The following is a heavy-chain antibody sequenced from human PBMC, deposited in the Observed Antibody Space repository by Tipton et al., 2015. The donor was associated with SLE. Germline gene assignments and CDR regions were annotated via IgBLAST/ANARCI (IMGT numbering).Heavy chain of an antibody. CDR2: IYHDEST. J-gene: IGHJ3*02. CDR1: GGSNSSGGFS. CDR3: ARGRGGGESDAFDI. D-gene: IGHD2-21*01. Sequence: LSCAVSGGSNSSGGFSWNWIRQPPGKGLEWIAYIYHDESTYYNPSLKSRVTISIDRSKNQFSLKLSSVTAADTAVYYCARGRGGGESDAFDIWGQGTMVTVSS. V-gene: IGHV4-30-2*01.